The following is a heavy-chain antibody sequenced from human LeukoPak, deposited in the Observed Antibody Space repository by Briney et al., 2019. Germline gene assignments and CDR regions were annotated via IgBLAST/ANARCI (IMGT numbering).Heavy chain of an antibody. D-gene: IGHD6-19*01. V-gene: IGHV3-30*02. CDR3: ASRRSGWPNDAFDI. CDR2: IRYDGSNK. J-gene: IGHJ3*02. CDR1: GFTFSSYG. Sequence: GGSLRLSCAASGFTFSSYGMHWVRQAPGKGLEWVAFIRYDGSNKYYADSVKGRFTISRDNAKNSVFLQMNDLRAGDTALYYCASRRSGWPNDAFDIWGQGTMVIVTS.